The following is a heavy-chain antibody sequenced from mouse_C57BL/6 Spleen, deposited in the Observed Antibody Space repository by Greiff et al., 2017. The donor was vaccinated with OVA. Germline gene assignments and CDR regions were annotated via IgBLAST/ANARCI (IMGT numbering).Heavy chain of an antibody. CDR3: ARSPQLGQEAWFAY. Sequence: VQLQQPGAELVRPGSSVKLSCKASGYTFTSYWMDWVKQRPGQGLEWIGNIYPSDSETHYNQKFKDKATLTVDKSSSTAYMQLSSLTSEDSAVYYCARSPQLGQEAWFAYWGQGTLVTVSA. V-gene: IGHV1-61*01. CDR2: IYPSDSET. CDR1: GYTFTSYW. D-gene: IGHD4-1*02. J-gene: IGHJ3*01.